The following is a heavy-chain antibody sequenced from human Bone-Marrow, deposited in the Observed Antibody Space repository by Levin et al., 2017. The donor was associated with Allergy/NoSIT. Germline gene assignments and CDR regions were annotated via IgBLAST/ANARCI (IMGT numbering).Heavy chain of an antibody. CDR2: MSWNSGRI. J-gene: IGHJ6*02. Sequence: PGGSLRLSCAASGFTFDDFAMHWVRQAPGKGLEWVSGMSWNSGRIDYADSVKGRFTISRDNAKNSLYLQMNSLRAEDTALYYCAKCLTPWECHYGMDVWGLGTTVTVSS. D-gene: IGHD1-26*01. V-gene: IGHV3-9*01. CDR1: GFTFDDFA. CDR3: AKCLTPWECHYGMDV.